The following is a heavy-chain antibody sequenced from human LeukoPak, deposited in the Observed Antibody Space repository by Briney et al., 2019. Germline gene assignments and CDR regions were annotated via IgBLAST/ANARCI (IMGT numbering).Heavy chain of an antibody. V-gene: IGHV3-30-3*01. Sequence: QPGGSLRLSCAVSGFTFSSYAMHWVRQAPGKGLEWVAVISDDGSNKYYADSVKGRFTISRDNSKNTLYLQMNSLRAEDTAVYYCAREDRGTPDYWGQGTLVTVSS. CDR3: AREDRGTPDY. CDR2: ISDDGSNK. CDR1: GFTFSSYA. J-gene: IGHJ4*02. D-gene: IGHD3-16*01.